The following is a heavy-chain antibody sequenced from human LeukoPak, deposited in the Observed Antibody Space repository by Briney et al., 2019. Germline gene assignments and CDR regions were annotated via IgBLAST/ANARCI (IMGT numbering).Heavy chain of an antibody. D-gene: IGHD2-2*01. J-gene: IGHJ4*02. CDR3: ARGVVPAAPTLYAY. CDR2: IYYSGST. Sequence: SETLSLTCTVSGGSISSCYWSWIRQPPGKGLEWIGYIYYSGSTNYNPSLKSRVTISVDTSKNQFSLKLSSVTAADTAVYYCARGVVPAAPTLYAYWGQGTLVTVSS. CDR1: GGSISSCY. V-gene: IGHV4-59*01.